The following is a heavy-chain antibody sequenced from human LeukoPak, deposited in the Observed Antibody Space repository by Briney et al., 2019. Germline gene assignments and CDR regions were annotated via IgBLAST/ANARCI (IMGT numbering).Heavy chain of an antibody. CDR3: AIWTSDNN. D-gene: IGHD1-1*01. CDR1: GFPFHGSW. J-gene: IGHJ4*02. Sequence: GGSLRLSCAASGFPFHGSWMNWVRQAPGKGLEWVANMDPSGTQKRYVDSVRGRFTISKDNSGTSFYLEMSSLTVDDTAIYDCAIWTSDNNWGQGTLVTVSS. CDR2: MDPSGTQK. V-gene: IGHV3-7*01.